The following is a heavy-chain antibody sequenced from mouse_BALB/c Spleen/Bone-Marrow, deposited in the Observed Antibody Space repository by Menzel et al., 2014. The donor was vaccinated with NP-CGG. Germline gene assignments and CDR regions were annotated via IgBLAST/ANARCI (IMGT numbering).Heavy chain of an antibody. V-gene: IGHV14-3*02. CDR1: GFNITDPY. CDR2: IDPASDNT. CDR3: ATLTGHFDY. J-gene: IGHJ2*01. Sequence: EVKLMESGAELVKPGASVKLSCTASGFNITDPYIHWVKQRPGQGLDWIGRIDPASDNTQYDPKFQGKATLTADTSSNTAYLQLSSLTSEDTAVYCCATLTGHFDYWGQGTILTVSS. D-gene: IGHD4-1*01.